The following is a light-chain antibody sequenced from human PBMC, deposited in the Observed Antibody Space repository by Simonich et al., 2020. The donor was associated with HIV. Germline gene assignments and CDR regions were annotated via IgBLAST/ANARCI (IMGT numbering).Light chain of an antibody. V-gene: IGKV3D-20*01. J-gene: IGKJ4*01. CDR2: DAY. Sequence: IVLTQSPGTLSLSPGERATLSCRASESVTTNYLAWYQQHPGLAPRLVIYDAYIRATGIPDRFSGSGSGTDFTLTISRLEPEDFAVYYCQQYGSSPRTFGGGTKVEIK. CDR3: QQYGSSPRT. CDR1: ESVTTNY.